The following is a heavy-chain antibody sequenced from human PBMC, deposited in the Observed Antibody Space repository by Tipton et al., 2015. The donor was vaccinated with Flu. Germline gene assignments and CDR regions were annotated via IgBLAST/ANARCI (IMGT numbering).Heavy chain of an antibody. CDR3: ARAMVRAYYFDY. J-gene: IGHJ4*02. D-gene: IGHD3-10*01. CDR1: GGSFSGYY. CDR2: INHSGST. V-gene: IGHV4-34*01. Sequence: GLVKPSETLSLTCAVYGGSFSGYYWNWIRQPPGKGLEWIGEINHSGSTNYNPSPKSRVTISVDTSKNQFSLKLSSVTAADTAVYYCARAMVRAYYFDYWGQGTLVTVSS.